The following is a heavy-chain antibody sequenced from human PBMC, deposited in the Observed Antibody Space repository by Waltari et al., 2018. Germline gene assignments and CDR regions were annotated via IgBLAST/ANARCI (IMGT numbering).Heavy chain of an antibody. J-gene: IGHJ5*02. Sequence: QVQLQESGTSLLKPSETLSLICTVPGGSISGFYWSWVRQPPGKGLDWFGYIYYTGSTNFNPSLNSRVTMSVDTSKNQFSLKLSSVTAADPAFYYCARGGGGDWEWFDPWGQGTLVTVSS. D-gene: IGHD2-21*02. V-gene: IGHV4-59*01. CDR1: GGSISGFY. CDR3: ARGGGGDWEWFDP. CDR2: IYYTGST.